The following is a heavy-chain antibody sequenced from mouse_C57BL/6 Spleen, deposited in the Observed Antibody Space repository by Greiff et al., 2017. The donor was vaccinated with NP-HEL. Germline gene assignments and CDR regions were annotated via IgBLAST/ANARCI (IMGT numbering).Heavy chain of an antibody. Sequence: VQLQQPGTELVKPGASVKLSCKASGYTFTSYWMHWVKQRPGQGLEWIGNNNPSNGGTNYNEKFKSKATLTVDKSSSTAYMQLSSLTSEDSAVYYCARCDYYGSGYYFDYWGQGTTLTVSS. CDR1: GYTFTSYW. V-gene: IGHV1-53*01. CDR2: NNPSNGGT. J-gene: IGHJ2*01. CDR3: ARCDYYGSGYYFDY. D-gene: IGHD1-1*01.